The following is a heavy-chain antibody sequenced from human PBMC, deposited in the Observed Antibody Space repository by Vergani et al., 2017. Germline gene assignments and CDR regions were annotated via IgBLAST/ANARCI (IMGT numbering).Heavy chain of an antibody. D-gene: IGHD3-10*01. CDR1: GYSFTSYW. Sequence: EVQLVQSGAEVKKPGESLRISCKGSGYSFTSYWISWVRQMPGKGLEWMGRIDPSDSYTNYSPSFQGHVTISADKSISTAYLQWSSLKASATAMYYCARYARAMVRCDTTFDYWGQGTLVTVSS. CDR2: IDPSDSYT. J-gene: IGHJ4*02. CDR3: ARYARAMVRCDTTFDY. V-gene: IGHV5-10-1*03.